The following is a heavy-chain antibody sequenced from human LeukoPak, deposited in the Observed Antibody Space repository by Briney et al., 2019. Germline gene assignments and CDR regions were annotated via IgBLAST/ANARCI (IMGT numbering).Heavy chain of an antibody. CDR2: ISSSSSTI. D-gene: IGHD1-26*01. V-gene: IGHV3-48*01. CDR3: AKDEGVSGYYYYYMDV. Sequence: PGGSLRLSCAASGFTFSSYSMNWVRQAPGKGLEWVSYISSSSSTIYYADSVKGRFTISRDNSKNTLYLQMNSLRAEDTAVYYCAKDEGVSGYYYYYMDVWGKGTTVTVSS. J-gene: IGHJ6*03. CDR1: GFTFSSYS.